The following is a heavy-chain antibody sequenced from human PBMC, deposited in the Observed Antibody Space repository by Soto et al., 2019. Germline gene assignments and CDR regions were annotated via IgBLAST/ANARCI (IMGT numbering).Heavy chain of an antibody. V-gene: IGHV3-23*01. CDR2: ISGSDGTT. J-gene: IGHJ6*02. CDR1: GFPFSSYG. D-gene: IGHD4-17*01. Sequence: PGGSLRLSCAASGFPFSSYGMNWVLQAARKGLEWVSAISGSDGTTHYADSVRGRFTISRDNSNNTVFLQMNSLRVEDTGLYYCATVDYRYYYDYYGMDVGGQGTTVTVSS. CDR3: ATVDYRYYYDYYGMDV.